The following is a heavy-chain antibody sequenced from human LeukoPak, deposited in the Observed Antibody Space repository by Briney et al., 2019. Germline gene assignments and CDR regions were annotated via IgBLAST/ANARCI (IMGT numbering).Heavy chain of an antibody. V-gene: IGHV4-59*01. CDR2: IYYSGST. Sequence: SETLSLTCAVSGGSISSYYWSWIRQPPGKGLEWIWYIYYSGSTNYNPSLKSRVTISVDTSKNQFSLKLSSVTAADTAVYYCARYGSGYYMDVWGKGTTVTVSS. J-gene: IGHJ6*03. CDR3: ARYGSGYYMDV. D-gene: IGHD3-10*01. CDR1: GGSISSYY.